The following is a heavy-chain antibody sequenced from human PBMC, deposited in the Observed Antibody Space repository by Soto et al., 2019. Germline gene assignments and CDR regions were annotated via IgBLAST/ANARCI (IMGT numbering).Heavy chain of an antibody. CDR1: EFTFSTYT. CDR2: INSRSDYI. CDR3: AKSPSGFPHFHH. V-gene: IGHV3-21*01. Sequence: EVQLVESGGGLVKPGGSLRLSCAASEFTFSTYTMNWVRQAPGKGLEWVSSINSRSDYIYYADSVKGRFTISRDNAKNSLYLQMNSLRDEDTAVYYCAKSPSGFPHFHHWGQGTLVTVSS. D-gene: IGHD3-10*01. J-gene: IGHJ1*01.